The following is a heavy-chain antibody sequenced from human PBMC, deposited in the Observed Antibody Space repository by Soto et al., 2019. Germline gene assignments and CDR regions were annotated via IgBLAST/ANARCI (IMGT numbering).Heavy chain of an antibody. D-gene: IGHD2-15*01. CDR1: GFTFSSYW. CDR2: INSDGSST. Sequence: PGGSLRLSCAASGFTFSSYWMHWVRQAPGKGLVWVSRINSDGSSTSYADSVKGRFTISRDNAKNTLYLQMKSLRAEDTAVYYCARVYCSAGSCYHLDYSGQGTLVTVPS. CDR3: ARVYCSAGSCYHLDY. V-gene: IGHV3-74*01. J-gene: IGHJ4*02.